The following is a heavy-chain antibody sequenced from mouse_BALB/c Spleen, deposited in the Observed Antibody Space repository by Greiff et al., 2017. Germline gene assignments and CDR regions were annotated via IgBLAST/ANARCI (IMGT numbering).Heavy chain of an antibody. Sequence: EVQRVESGGGLVKPGGSLKLSCAASGFTFSDYYMYWVRQTPEKRLEWVATISDGGSYTYYPDSVKGRFTISRDNAKNNLYLQMSSLKSEDTAMYYCARDQSYGSSYDYYAMDYWGQGTSVTVSS. V-gene: IGHV5-4*02. CDR3: ARDQSYGSSYDYYAMDY. CDR2: ISDGGSYT. J-gene: IGHJ4*01. D-gene: IGHD1-1*01. CDR1: GFTFSDYY.